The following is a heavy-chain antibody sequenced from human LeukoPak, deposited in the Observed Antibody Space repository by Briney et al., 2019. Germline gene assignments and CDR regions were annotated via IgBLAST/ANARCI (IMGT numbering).Heavy chain of an antibody. CDR3: ARDADTTVASYYFDY. D-gene: IGHD5-18*01. V-gene: IGHV3-30-3*01. Sequence: PGGSLSLSCAASGFTFSTYAMHWVRQAPGKGLEWVTVISYDATDKFYADSVKGRFTISRDNSENTLYLQMNSLRVEDTAVYYCARDADTTVASYYFDYWGQGTLVTVSS. CDR1: GFTFSTYA. J-gene: IGHJ4*02. CDR2: ISYDATDK.